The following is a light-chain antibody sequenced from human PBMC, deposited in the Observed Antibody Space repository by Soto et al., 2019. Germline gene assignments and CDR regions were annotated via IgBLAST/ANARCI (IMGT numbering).Light chain of an antibody. J-gene: IGKJ4*01. V-gene: IGKV3D-15*01. CDR1: QSISRT. CDR2: DAS. Sequence: DIVLTQSPDTLSVSPGERATLSCRARQSISRTLAWYQQKSGQPPRLLIYDASTRATGFPARFSGSGSGTEFTLTISSLQSEDFAVDYCQQYNNWPLTFGGGNTVEIK. CDR3: QQYNNWPLT.